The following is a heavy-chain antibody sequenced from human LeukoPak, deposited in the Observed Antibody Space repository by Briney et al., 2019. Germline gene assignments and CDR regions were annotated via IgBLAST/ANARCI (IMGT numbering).Heavy chain of an antibody. CDR3: ATKTAFDY. D-gene: IGHD5-18*01. CDR1: GFIFSSHG. V-gene: IGHV3-23*01. Sequence: PGGTLRLSCAASGFIFSSHGMSWVRQAPGKGLEWVSTIIISGSSTYYADSVKGRFTISRDNSKNTLYLQMSSLRAEDTAVYFCATKTAFDYWGQGTLVTVSS. CDR2: IIISGSST. J-gene: IGHJ4*02.